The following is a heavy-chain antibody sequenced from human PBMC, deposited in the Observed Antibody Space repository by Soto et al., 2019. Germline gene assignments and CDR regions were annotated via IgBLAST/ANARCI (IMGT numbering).Heavy chain of an antibody. Sequence: QVQLVESGGGLVKPGGSLRLSCAVSGFTFSDYYMTWIRQAPGKGLEWVSYISSSTSHTNYADSVKGRFTISRDNAKNSLFLQMNSLRAEYTAVYYCARGRGAAADYFDFWGQGTLVTVSS. CDR1: GFTFSDYY. CDR3: ARGRGAAADYFDF. V-gene: IGHV3-11*05. J-gene: IGHJ4*02. D-gene: IGHD6-13*01. CDR2: ISSSTSHT.